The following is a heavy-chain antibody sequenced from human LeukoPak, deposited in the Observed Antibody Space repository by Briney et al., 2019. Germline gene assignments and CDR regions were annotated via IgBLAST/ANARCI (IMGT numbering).Heavy chain of an antibody. CDR3: ATWGDTTAEYFQR. V-gene: IGHV3-7*01. Sequence: GGSLRLSCVVSGFTFNSCWMNWVRQAPGKGLEWVAHINPDGRDTYYVDSVKGRFTISRDNAQNSMYLQMDSLRVEDTAVYYCATWGDTTAEYFQRWGQGTLVTVSS. J-gene: IGHJ1*01. CDR1: GFTFNSCW. D-gene: IGHD2-21*02. CDR2: INPDGRDT.